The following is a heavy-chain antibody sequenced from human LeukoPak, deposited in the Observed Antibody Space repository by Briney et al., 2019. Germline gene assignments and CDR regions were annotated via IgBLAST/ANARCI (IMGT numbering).Heavy chain of an antibody. CDR2: IYYTGTT. D-gene: IGHD2-21*01. Sequence: KTSETLSLTCTVSGGSVTTTAHYWGWIRQAPDKGVEWIGSIYYTGTTSYNPSLKSRVTMSVDSSKNQFSLQLKSVTAADSAVYYCARPAPEYCGVTTCWGTWGQGVLITVSA. J-gene: IGHJ5*02. V-gene: IGHV4-39*01. CDR3: ARPAPEYCGVTTCWGT. CDR1: GGSVTTTAHY.